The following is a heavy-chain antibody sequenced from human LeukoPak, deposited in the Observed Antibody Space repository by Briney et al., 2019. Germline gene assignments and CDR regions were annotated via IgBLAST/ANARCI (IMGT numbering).Heavy chain of an antibody. D-gene: IGHD3-3*01. Sequence: ASVKVSCKASGYTFTSYYMHWVRQTPGQGLEWMGIINPSGGSTSYAQKFQGRVTMTRDTSTSTVYMELSSLRSEDTAVYYCAREEPESSSITIFGVVTRAQPNWFDPWGQGTLVTVSS. J-gene: IGHJ5*02. CDR3: AREEPESSSITIFGVVTRAQPNWFDP. V-gene: IGHV1-46*01. CDR1: GYTFTSYY. CDR2: INPSGGST.